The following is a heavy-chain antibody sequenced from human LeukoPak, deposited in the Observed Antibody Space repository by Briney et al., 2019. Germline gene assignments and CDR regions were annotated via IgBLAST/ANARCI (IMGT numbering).Heavy chain of an antibody. J-gene: IGHJ6*03. D-gene: IGHD5-12*01. V-gene: IGHV4-34*01. CDR1: GGSFSGYY. CDR2: INHSGST. CDR3: ARVTRLRQYYYYYYMDV. Sequence: SETLSLTCAVYGGSFSGYYWSWIRQPPGKGLEWIGEINHSGSTNYNPSLKSRVTISVDTSKNQFSLKLSSVTAADTAVYYCARVTRLRQYYYYYYMDVWGKGTTVTVSS.